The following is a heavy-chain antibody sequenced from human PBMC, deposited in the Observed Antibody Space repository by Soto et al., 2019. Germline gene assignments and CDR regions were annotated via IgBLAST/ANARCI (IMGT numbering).Heavy chain of an antibody. CDR1: GGSLNDYA. V-gene: IGHV1-69*06. CDR3: ARLPLRITVFGKVLGYSDS. D-gene: IGHD3-3*01. J-gene: IGHJ4*02. Sequence: QVQLVQSGAEVKTPGSSVTVSCTPSGGSLNDYAFSWVRQAPGQGLEWLGGIIPLFGTSDYSQSFRDRATITAVKSTSTVFLELRSLTSQDTAVYYCARLPLRITVFGKVLGYSDSWGQGSLITVSS. CDR2: IIPLFGTS.